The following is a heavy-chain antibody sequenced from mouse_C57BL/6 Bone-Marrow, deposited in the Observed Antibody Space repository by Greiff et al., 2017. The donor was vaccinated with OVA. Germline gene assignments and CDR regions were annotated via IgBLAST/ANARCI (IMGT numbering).Heavy chain of an antibody. J-gene: IGHJ3*01. CDR3: AVNYGFAY. CDR1: GYAFSSSW. Sequence: QVQLKESGPELVKPGASVKISCKASGYAFSSSWMNWVKQRPGKGLEWIGRIYPGDGDTNYNGKFKGKATLTADKSSSTAYMQLSSLTSEDSAVYFCAVNYGFAYWGQGTLVTVSA. V-gene: IGHV1-82*01. D-gene: IGHD2-1*01. CDR2: IYPGDGDT.